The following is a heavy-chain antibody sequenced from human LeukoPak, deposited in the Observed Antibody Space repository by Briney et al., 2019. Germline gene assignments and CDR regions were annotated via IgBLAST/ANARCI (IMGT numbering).Heavy chain of an antibody. J-gene: IGHJ4*02. CDR3: ASREIVGASTFAY. D-gene: IGHD1-26*01. Sequence: PPETLSLTCTVSGGSISSYYWSWIRQPPGKGLEWIGYIYYSGSTNYNPSLKSRVTISVDTSKNQFSLKLSSVTAADTAVYYCASREIVGASTFAYWGQGTLVTVSS. CDR2: IYYSGST. V-gene: IGHV4-59*01. CDR1: GGSISSYY.